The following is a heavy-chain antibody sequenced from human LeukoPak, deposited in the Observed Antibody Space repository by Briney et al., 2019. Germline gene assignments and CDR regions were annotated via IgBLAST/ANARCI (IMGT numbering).Heavy chain of an antibody. Sequence: GGSLRLSCAASGFTFNSYAMSWVRQAPGKGLEWVSVISAGAVSIYYADSVKGRFTISRDNSKNMLYLQMNSLRADDTAVYYCAKALVTIKSPSDYWGQGTLVTVSS. V-gene: IGHV3-23*01. D-gene: IGHD3-9*01. CDR3: AKALVTIKSPSDY. J-gene: IGHJ4*02. CDR2: ISAGAVSI. CDR1: GFTFNSYA.